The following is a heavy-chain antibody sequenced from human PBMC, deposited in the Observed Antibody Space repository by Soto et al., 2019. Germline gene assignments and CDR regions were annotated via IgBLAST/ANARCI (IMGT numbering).Heavy chain of an antibody. Sequence: GGSLRLSCAASGFTFSSYAMSWVRQAPGKGLEWVSAISGSGGSTYYADSVKGRFTISRENAKNALYLQLNGLRAEDTAVYYGAKDPLVSLDSAPRFLEWLLENWFDPWGQGTLVTVSS. CDR3: AKDPLVSLDSAPRFLEWLLENWFDP. J-gene: IGHJ5*02. D-gene: IGHD3-3*01. CDR2: ISGSGGST. V-gene: IGHV3-23*01. CDR1: GFTFSSYA.